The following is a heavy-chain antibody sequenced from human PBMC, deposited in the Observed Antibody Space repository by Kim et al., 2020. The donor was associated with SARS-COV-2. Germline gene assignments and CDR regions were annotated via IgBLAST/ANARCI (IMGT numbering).Heavy chain of an antibody. J-gene: IGHJ4*02. V-gene: IGHV3-30-3*01. CDR3: ARDRIGGYGSLFDY. D-gene: IGHD1-26*01. CDR2: ITCDGSNK. Sequence: GGSLRLSCAASGFTFSSYAMHWVRQAPGKGLEWVAVITCDGSNKYYADSVKGRFTISRDNSKNTLYLQMNSLRAEDTAVYYCARDRIGGYGSLFDYGRQGTRVSVS. CDR1: GFTFSSYA.